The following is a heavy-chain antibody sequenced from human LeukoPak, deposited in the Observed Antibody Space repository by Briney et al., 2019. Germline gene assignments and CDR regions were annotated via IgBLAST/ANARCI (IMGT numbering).Heavy chain of an antibody. CDR3: ASRIRIEGATSRGNGFET. V-gene: IGHV4-59*08. CDR1: GGSINSYY. Sequence: SETLSLTCTVSGGSINSYYWSWIRQPPGKGLEWVGNIYNSGSTNYYPYLTSRVTISADASTKKFSLMVSSVTAADTAVYFCASRIRIEGATSRGNGFETWGQGTMVTVSS. D-gene: IGHD1-26*01. J-gene: IGHJ3*02. CDR2: IYNSGST.